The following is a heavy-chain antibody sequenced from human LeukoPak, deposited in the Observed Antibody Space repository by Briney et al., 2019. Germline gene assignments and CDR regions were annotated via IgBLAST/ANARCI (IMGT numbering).Heavy chain of an antibody. CDR1: GYTFTGYY. V-gene: IGHV1-2*02. D-gene: IGHD1-1*01. J-gene: IGHJ3*02. Sequence: ASVKVSCKASGYTFTGYYMHWVRQAPGQGLEWMGWINPNSGGTNYAQKFQGRVTMTRDTSISTAYMELSRLRPDDTAVYYCARPQLERKAFDIWGQGTMVAVSS. CDR2: INPNSGGT. CDR3: ARPQLERKAFDI.